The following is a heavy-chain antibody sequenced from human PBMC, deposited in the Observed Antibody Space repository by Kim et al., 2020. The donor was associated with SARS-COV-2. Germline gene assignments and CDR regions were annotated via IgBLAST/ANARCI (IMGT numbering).Heavy chain of an antibody. CDR1: GFTFSNYS. V-gene: IGHV3-21*03. CDR2: ISSRSNDV. CDR3: RSNLGSSSSCYW. J-gene: IGHJ2*01. D-gene: IGHD2-2*01. Sequence: GGSLRLSCAASGFTFSNYSMNWVRQAPGKGLEWVACISSRSNDVKKADAAKVRVSFTRANDNYSHKLYIEMRDLQTEGTAVLYYRSNLGSSSSCYW.